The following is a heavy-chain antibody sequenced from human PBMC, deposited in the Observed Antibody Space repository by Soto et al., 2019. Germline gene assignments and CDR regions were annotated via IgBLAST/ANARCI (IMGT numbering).Heavy chain of an antibody. Sequence: EVQLVESGGGLVKPGGSLRLSCAASGFTFSNAWMSWVRQAPGKGLEWVGRIKSKTDGGTTDYAAPVKGTFTISRDESKNRLYLQMNSLKTEDTAVYYCTTDLFVVVVAATRGTYPDYWGQGTLVTVSS. V-gene: IGHV3-15*01. CDR2: IKSKTDGGTT. CDR1: GFTFSNAW. CDR3: TTDLFVVVVAATRGTYPDY. J-gene: IGHJ4*02. D-gene: IGHD2-15*01.